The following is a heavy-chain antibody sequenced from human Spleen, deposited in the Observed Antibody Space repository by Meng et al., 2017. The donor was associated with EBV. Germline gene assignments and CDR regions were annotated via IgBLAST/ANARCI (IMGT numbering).Heavy chain of an antibody. Sequence: QVQLQQWGAGLLNLSEXLTLTGGVSGVSFSDNSWTCIRQPPGKGLEWIGESNHSGSTNYNPSLKSRVTISVDTSKNQFSLRLSSVTAADTAVYYCAKGRIVTRSPWFDPWGRGTLVTVSS. CDR3: AKGRIVTRSPWFDP. CDR2: SNHSGST. CDR1: GVSFSDNS. V-gene: IGHV4-34*01. D-gene: IGHD6-6*01. J-gene: IGHJ5*02.